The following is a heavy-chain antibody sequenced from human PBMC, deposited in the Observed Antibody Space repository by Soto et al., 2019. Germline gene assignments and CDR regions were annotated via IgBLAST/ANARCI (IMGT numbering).Heavy chain of an antibody. CDR2: ISYDGSNK. Sequence: GGSLRLSCSASGLTFSSYAMHWVRQAPGKGLEWVAVISYDGSNKYYADSVKGRFTISRDNSKNTLYLQMNSLRAEDTAVYYCASYIGGMDVWGQGTTVTVSS. V-gene: IGHV3-30-3*01. J-gene: IGHJ6*02. CDR1: GLTFSSYA. CDR3: ASYIGGMDV.